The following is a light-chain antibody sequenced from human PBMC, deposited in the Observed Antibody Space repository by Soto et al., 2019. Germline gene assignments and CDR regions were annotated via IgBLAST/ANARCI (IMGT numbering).Light chain of an antibody. CDR3: QQYDSYS. J-gene: IGKJ1*01. CDR1: QTISSW. CDR2: DAS. V-gene: IGKV1-5*01. Sequence: DIQMPQSPSTLSGSVGDRVTITCRASQTISSWLAWYQQKPWKAPKLLIYDASNLETGVPSRFSGSGSGTDFTFTISSLQPEDIATYYCQQYDSYSFGQGTKVDIK.